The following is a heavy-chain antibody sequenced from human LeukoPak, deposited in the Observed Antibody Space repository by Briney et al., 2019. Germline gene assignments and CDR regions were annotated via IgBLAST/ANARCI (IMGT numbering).Heavy chain of an antibody. CDR1: GGSITSSSFY. CDR3: TTDMVAVAGRKGDY. V-gene: IGHV4-39*07. J-gene: IGHJ4*02. D-gene: IGHD6-19*01. Sequence: SETLSLTCSVSGGSITSSSFYWGWIRQPPGKGLEWIGSIYYSGTTYYNPSLKSRVTISVDTSKNQFSLQLNSVTPEDTAVYYCTTDMVAVAGRKGDYWGQGTLVTVSS. CDR2: IYYSGTT.